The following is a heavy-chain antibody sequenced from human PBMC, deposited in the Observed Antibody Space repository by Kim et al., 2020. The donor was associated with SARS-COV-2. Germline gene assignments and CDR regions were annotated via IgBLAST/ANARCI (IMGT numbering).Heavy chain of an antibody. CDR1: EFTFSSYG. J-gene: IGHJ4*02. V-gene: IGHV3-30*02. D-gene: IGHD3-10*01. Sequence: GGSLRLSCAASEFTFSSYGMHWVRQAPGKGLEWVAFIWYSGSNEYYADSVKGRFTISRDNSKNTLYLQMNSLRAEDTAVYYCAKEWDCYRSGSCGFDYWGQGTLVTVSP. CDR3: AKEWDCYRSGSCGFDY. CDR2: IWYSGSNE.